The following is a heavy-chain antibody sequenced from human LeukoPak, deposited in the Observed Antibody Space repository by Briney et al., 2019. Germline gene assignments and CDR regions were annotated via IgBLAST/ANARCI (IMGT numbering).Heavy chain of an antibody. CDR3: ARDIAVAGIY. V-gene: IGHV3-30-3*01. D-gene: IGHD6-19*01. Sequence: PGGSLRLSCAASGFTFSSYAMHWVRQAPGKGLEWVAVISYDGSNKYYADSVKGRFTISRDNSKNTLYLQMNSLRADDTAVYYCARDIAVAGIYWGQGTLVTVSS. CDR2: ISYDGSNK. J-gene: IGHJ4*02. CDR1: GFTFSSYA.